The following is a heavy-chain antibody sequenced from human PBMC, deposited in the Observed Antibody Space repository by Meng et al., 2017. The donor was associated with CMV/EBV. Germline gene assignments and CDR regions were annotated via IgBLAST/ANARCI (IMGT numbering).Heavy chain of an antibody. V-gene: IGHV4-39*07. J-gene: IGHJ6*02. D-gene: IGHD3-10*01. CDR2: IYYSGST. Sequence: LRLSCTVSGGSIGSISHFWGWIRQPPGKGLEWIGSIYYSGSTYYNPSLKSRVTISVDTSKNQFSLKLSSVTAADTAVYYCARDRVFGWSGWVRGVNNYGMDVWGQGTTVTVSS. CDR3: ARDRVFGWSGWVRGVNNYGMDV. CDR1: GGSIGSISHF.